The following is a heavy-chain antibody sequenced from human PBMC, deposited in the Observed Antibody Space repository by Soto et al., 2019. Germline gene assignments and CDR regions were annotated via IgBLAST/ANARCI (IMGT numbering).Heavy chain of an antibody. V-gene: IGHV1-2*04. CDR1: GYTFTGYY. D-gene: IGHD3-3*01. J-gene: IGHJ5*02. CDR3: ARAYDFWSGYYLNNWFDP. CDR2: INPNSGGT. Sequence: ASVKVSCKASGYTFTGYYMHWVRQAPGQGLEWMGWINPNSGGTNYAQKFQGWVTMTRDTSISTAYMELSRLRSDDAAVYYCARAYDFWSGYYLNNWFDPWGQGTLVTVSS.